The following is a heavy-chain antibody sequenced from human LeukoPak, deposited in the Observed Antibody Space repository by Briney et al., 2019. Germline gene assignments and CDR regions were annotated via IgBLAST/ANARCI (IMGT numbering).Heavy chain of an antibody. J-gene: IGHJ4*02. CDR2: IWYDGSNK. V-gene: IGHV3-33*06. Sequence: GGSLRLSCAASGFTFSSYGMRWVRQAPGKGLEWVAVIWYDGSNKYYADSVKGRFTISRDNSKNTLYLQMNSLRAEDTAVYYCAKGYREWELLHYWGQGTLVTVSS. CDR1: GFTFSSYG. D-gene: IGHD1-26*01. CDR3: AKGYREWELLHY.